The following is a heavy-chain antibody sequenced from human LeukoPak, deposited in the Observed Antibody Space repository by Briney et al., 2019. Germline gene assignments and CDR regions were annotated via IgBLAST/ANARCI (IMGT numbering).Heavy chain of an antibody. CDR2: INHSGST. J-gene: IGHJ4*02. CDR3: ARVRGGYNDY. CDR1: GGSISSYY. D-gene: IGHD5-24*01. Sequence: SETLSLTCSVSGGSISSYYWSWIRQPAGKGLEWIGEINHSGSTNYNPSLKSRVTISVDTSKNQFSLKLSSVTAADTAVYYCARVRGGYNDYWGQGTLVTVSS. V-gene: IGHV4-34*01.